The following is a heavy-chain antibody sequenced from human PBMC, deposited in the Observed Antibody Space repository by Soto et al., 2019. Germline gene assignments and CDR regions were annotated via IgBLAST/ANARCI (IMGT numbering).Heavy chain of an antibody. V-gene: IGHV1-69*02. CDR3: ASGYCSSTSCYFDYYYYYYMDV. CDR2: IIPILGIA. Sequence: SVKVSCKASGGTFSSYTISWVRQAPGQGLEWMGRIIPILGIANYAQKFQGRVTITADKSTSTAYMELSSLRSEDTAVYYCASGYCSSTSCYFDYYYYYYMDVWGKGTTVTVSS. J-gene: IGHJ6*03. D-gene: IGHD2-2*03. CDR1: GGTFSSYT.